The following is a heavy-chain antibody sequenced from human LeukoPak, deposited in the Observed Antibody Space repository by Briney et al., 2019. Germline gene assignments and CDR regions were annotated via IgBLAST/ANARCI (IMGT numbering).Heavy chain of an antibody. V-gene: IGHV4-34*01. Sequence: PSETLSLTCAVYGGSFSAYYWSWIRQPPGKGLEWIGEINHDESTNYSPSLKSRVTMSVDTSKNQFSLKLSSVTAADTAVYYCARWNHAGRYFDYWDQGTLVTVSS. CDR2: INHDEST. D-gene: IGHD1-1*01. J-gene: IGHJ4*02. CDR1: GGSFSAYY. CDR3: ARWNHAGRYFDY.